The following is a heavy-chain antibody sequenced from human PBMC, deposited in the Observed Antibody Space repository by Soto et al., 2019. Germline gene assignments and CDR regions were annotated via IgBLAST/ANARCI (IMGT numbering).Heavy chain of an antibody. D-gene: IGHD3-22*01. CDR3: ASRRGDSSGYYYGAFDI. V-gene: IGHV1-18*01. Sequence: ASVKVSCKASGYTFTSYDINWVRQATGQGPEWMGWISAYNGNTNYAQKLQGRVTMTTDTSTSTAYMELRSLRSDDTAVYYCASRRGDSSGYYYGAFDIWGQGTMVTVSS. J-gene: IGHJ3*02. CDR1: GYTFTSYD. CDR2: ISAYNGNT.